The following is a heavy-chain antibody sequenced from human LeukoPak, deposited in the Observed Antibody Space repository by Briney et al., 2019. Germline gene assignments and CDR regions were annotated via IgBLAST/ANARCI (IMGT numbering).Heavy chain of an antibody. CDR2: MYYSGNT. CDR1: GGSISSSSYY. Sequence: SETLSLTCTVSGGSISSSSYYWGWIRQPPGKGLEWIGSMYYSGNTYYNASLKSRVTISVDTPKNQLSLKLSSVTAADTAVYYCARYYYGSGRNWFDPWGQGTLVTVSS. D-gene: IGHD3-10*01. CDR3: ARYYYGSGRNWFDP. V-gene: IGHV4-39*01. J-gene: IGHJ5*02.